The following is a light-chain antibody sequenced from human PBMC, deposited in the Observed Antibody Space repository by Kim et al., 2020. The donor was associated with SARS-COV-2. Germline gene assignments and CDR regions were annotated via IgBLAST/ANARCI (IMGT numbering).Light chain of an antibody. J-gene: IGLJ1*01. V-gene: IGLV1-47*01. CDR1: SANIESNY. CDR3: AAFDDSLSGPPYV. Sequence: VTISCSGSSANIESNYVYWSQHVPGTAPKLLIYRTNQRPSGVPDRFSGSKSGASASLAISGLRSEDEAAYSCAAFDDSLSGPPYVFGTGTKVTVL. CDR2: RTN.